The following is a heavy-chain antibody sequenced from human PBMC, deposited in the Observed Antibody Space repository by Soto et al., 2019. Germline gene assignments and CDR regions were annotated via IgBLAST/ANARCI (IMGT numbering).Heavy chain of an antibody. Sequence: QVQLVQSGAEVKKPGASVKVSCKVSGYTLTELSMHWVRQAPGKGLEWMGGFDPEDGETILAQRFQGRVTMTGDTSTDTAYMELSSLRSDDTAVYYCARGGRYDILTREDGMDVLGQGTTVTVSS. D-gene: IGHD3-9*01. J-gene: IGHJ6*02. CDR3: ARGGRYDILTREDGMDV. CDR2: FDPEDGET. CDR1: GYTLTELS. V-gene: IGHV1-24*01.